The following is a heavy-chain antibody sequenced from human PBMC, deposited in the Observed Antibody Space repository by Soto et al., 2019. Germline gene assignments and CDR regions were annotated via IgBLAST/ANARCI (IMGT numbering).Heavy chain of an antibody. D-gene: IGHD2-15*01. Sequence: PGGSLRLSGAASGFTFSSYAMNWVRQTPGKGLEWVAVISYDGSNKYYADSVKGRFTISRDNSKSTLYLQMNSLRAEDTAVYYCAGLLGPWGQGT. V-gene: IGHV3-30-3*01. CDR2: ISYDGSNK. CDR3: AGLLGP. CDR1: GFTFSSYA. J-gene: IGHJ5*02.